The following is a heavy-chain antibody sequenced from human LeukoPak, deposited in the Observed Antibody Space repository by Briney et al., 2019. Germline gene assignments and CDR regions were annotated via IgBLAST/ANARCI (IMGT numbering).Heavy chain of an antibody. CDR3: ARTTVVKAFDY. Sequence: GGSLRFSCAASGFTVSSNYMSWVRQAPGKGLEWVSVIYSGGSTYYADSVKGRFTISRDNSKNTLYLQMNSLRAEDTAVYYCARTTVVKAFDYWGQGTLVTVSS. V-gene: IGHV3-53*01. J-gene: IGHJ4*02. CDR1: GFTVSSNY. D-gene: IGHD4-23*01. CDR2: IYSGGST.